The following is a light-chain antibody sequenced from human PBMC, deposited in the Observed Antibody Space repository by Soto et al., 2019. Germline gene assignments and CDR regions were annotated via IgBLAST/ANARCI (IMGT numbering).Light chain of an antibody. CDR1: QSLLHSNGYNY. Sequence: DIVMTQSPLSLPVTPGEPASISCRSSQSLLHSNGYNYLDWYLQKPGQSPQLLIYLGSNRASGVPDRFSGSGSGTDFTLKISRVEAEDVGVYCCMQALQTPYTFGPGTKLEIK. J-gene: IGKJ2*01. V-gene: IGKV2-28*01. CDR2: LGS. CDR3: MQALQTPYT.